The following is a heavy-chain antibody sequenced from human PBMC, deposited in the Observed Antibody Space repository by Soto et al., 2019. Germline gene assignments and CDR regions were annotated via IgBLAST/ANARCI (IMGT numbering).Heavy chain of an antibody. CDR3: TVWGSGNDFGAA. Sequence: EVQLVESGGGLVQPGGSLRLSCAASGFTFSDHYMDWVRQAPGKGLERVGRSKNKADSYTTEYAASVKGRFTISRDGSKNSLFLQIKSLKTEGTAVYYCTVWGSGNDFGAAWGQGILVTVSS. J-gene: IGHJ4*02. CDR1: GFTFSDHY. D-gene: IGHD3-10*01. V-gene: IGHV3-72*01. CDR2: SKNKADSYTT.